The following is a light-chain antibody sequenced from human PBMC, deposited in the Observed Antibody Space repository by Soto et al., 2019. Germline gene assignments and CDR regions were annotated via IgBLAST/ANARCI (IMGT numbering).Light chain of an antibody. CDR2: RAS. CDR1: QSISSN. V-gene: IGKV3-15*01. CDR3: HQYENWPQT. Sequence: EIVMTQSPATLSVSPGERATLSWRASQSISSNLAWYQQKLGQAPRLLIYRASTRATGIPARFSGSGSGTEFTLTISSLQSEDFALYYCHQYENWPQTFGQGTKVDIK. J-gene: IGKJ1*01.